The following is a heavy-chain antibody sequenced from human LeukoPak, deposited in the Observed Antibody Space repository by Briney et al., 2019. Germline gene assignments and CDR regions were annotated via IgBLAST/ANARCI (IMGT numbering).Heavy chain of an antibody. V-gene: IGHV3-49*03. CDR2: IRGKAYGGTT. CDR1: GFTFGDYA. CDR3: TTMTYYYDSSGYSLQDY. Sequence: GGSLRLSCTASGFTFGDYAMSWFRQAPGKGLEWVGLIRGKAYGGTTEYAASVKGRFTISRDDSKNTLYLQMNSLKTEDTAVYYCTTMTYYYDSSGYSLQDYWGQGTLVTVSS. D-gene: IGHD3-22*01. J-gene: IGHJ4*02.